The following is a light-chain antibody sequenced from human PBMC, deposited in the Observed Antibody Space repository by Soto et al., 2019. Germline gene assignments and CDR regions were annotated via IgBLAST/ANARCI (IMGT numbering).Light chain of an antibody. V-gene: IGLV1-40*01. CDR3: QSYDRSLRGVV. CDR2: GNS. Sequence: QSVLTQPPSVSGAPGQRVTISCTGSSSNIGAGYDVHWYQQLPGTAPKLLIHGNSNRPSGVPDRFSGSKSGTSASLAITGLQAEDEADYYCQSYDRSLRGVVFGGGTKLTVL. CDR1: SSNIGAGYD. J-gene: IGLJ2*01.